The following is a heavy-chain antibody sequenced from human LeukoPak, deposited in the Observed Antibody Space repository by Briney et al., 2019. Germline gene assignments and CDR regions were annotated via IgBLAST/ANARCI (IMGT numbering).Heavy chain of an antibody. V-gene: IGHV3-23*01. CDR1: GFTFSSYA. D-gene: IGHD3-22*01. CDR3: AKDETSYYYDSSGYSDFDY. Sequence: GGSLRLSCAASGFTFSSYAMSWGRQAPGKGLEGVSAISGSGGGTYYADSVKGRFTISRDNSKNTLYLQMNSLRAEDTAVYYCAKDETSYYYDSSGYSDFDYWGQGTLVTVSS. J-gene: IGHJ4*02. CDR2: ISGSGGGT.